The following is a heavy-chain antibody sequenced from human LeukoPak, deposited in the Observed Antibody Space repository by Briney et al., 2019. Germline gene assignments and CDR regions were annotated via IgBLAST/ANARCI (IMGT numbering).Heavy chain of an antibody. CDR2: IYPGDSDT. D-gene: IGHD6-6*01. J-gene: IGHJ3*02. V-gene: IGHV5-51*01. Sequence: GESLKISCKGSGYNFTSYWIGWVRQMPGKGLEWMGIIYPGDSDTRYSPSFQGQVTISADKSISTAYLQWSSLKASDTAMYYCARARAYSSSVDAFDIWGQGTMVTVSS. CDR3: ARARAYSSSVDAFDI. CDR1: GYNFTSYW.